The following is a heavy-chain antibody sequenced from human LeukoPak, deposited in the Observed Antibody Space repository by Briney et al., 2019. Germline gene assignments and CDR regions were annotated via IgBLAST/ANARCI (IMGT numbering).Heavy chain of an antibody. V-gene: IGHV3-74*01. CDR2: INSDGSST. D-gene: IGHD1-26*01. CDR3: ARDGIEWELGFDY. CDR1: GFTFSNFV. Sequence: PGGSLRLSCAASGFTFSNFVMNWVRQAPGKGLVWVSRINSDGSSTSYADSVEGRFTISRDNAKNTLYLQMSSLRAEDTAVYYCARDGIEWELGFDYWGQGTLVTVSS. J-gene: IGHJ4*02.